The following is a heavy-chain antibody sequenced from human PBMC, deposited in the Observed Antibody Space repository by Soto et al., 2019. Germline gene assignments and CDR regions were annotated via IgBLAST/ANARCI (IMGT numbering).Heavy chain of an antibody. Sequence: QVQLVQSGAEVKKPGSSVKVSCKASGGTFSSYAISWVRQAPGQGLEWMGGIIPIFGTANYAQKFQGRVTITADESTSTAYMELSSLRSEDTAVYYCARDLRDAYVLRFYYGMDVWGQGTTVTVSS. J-gene: IGHJ6*02. CDR3: ARDLRDAYVLRFYYGMDV. CDR1: GGTFSSYA. V-gene: IGHV1-69*12. D-gene: IGHD3-3*01. CDR2: IIPIFGTA.